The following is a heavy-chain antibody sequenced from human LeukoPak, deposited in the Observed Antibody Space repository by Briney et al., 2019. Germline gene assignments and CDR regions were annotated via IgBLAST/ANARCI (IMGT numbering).Heavy chain of an antibody. CDR2: IYSGGST. Sequence: GGSLRLSCAASGFTVSSNYMSWVRQAPGKGLEWVSVIYSGGSTYYADSVKGRFTISRDNSKNTLYLQMNSLRAEDTAVYYCARDGEYYDSSSYPMDYWGQGTLVTVSS. CDR3: ARDGEYYDSSSYPMDY. CDR1: GFTVSSNY. V-gene: IGHV3-53*01. J-gene: IGHJ4*02. D-gene: IGHD3-22*01.